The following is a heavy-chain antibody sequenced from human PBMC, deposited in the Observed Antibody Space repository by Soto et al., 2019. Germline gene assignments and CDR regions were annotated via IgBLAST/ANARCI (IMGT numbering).Heavy chain of an antibody. CDR1: GFMFTSYA. CDR2: TSFDGRSK. Sequence: ESGGGLVQPGRSLRLSCAASGFMFTSYAMHWVRQVPGKGLEWLVYTSFDGRSKDHADSVKGRFFISRDNSKSTLYLQMNRLRAEDTAVYYCARVSGYSGYDYGHWGQGTLVTVSS. CDR3: ARVSGYSGYDYGH. V-gene: IGHV3-30-3*01. J-gene: IGHJ1*01. D-gene: IGHD5-12*01.